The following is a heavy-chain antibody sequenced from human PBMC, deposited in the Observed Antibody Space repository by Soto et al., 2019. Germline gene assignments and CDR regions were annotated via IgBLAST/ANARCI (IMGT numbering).Heavy chain of an antibody. V-gene: IGHV3-21*01. CDR3: ARGRLRFLEWLTDAFDI. J-gene: IGHJ3*02. CDR2: ISSSSSYI. Sequence: EVQLVESGGGLVKPGGSLRLSCAASGFTFSSYSMNRVRQAPGKGLEWVSSISSSSSYIYYADSVKGRFTISRDNAKNSLYLQMNSLRAEDTAVYYCARGRLRFLEWLTDAFDIWGQGTMVTVSS. D-gene: IGHD3-3*01. CDR1: GFTFSSYS.